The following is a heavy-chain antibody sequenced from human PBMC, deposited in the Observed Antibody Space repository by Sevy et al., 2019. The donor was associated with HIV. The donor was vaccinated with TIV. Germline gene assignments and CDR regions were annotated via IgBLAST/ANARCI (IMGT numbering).Heavy chain of an antibody. CDR1: GYTFTTFY. D-gene: IGHD3-10*01. CDR2: IIPSGGST. Sequence: ASVKVSCKTSGYTFTTFYIHWVRQAPGQGLEWMGIIIPSGGSTTYAQKFQDRVTITSDTSTSTVYMELSSLISDDTAVYYCASGIGVWGQGTLVTVSS. CDR3: ASGIGV. J-gene: IGHJ4*02. V-gene: IGHV1-46*01.